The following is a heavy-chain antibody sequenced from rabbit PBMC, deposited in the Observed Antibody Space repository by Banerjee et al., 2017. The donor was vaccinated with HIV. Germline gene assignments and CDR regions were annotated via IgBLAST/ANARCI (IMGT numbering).Heavy chain of an antibody. D-gene: IGHD8-1*01. Sequence: QQQLVESGGGLVKPEGSLTLTCKASGFSFSSNVMCWVRQAPGKGLEWIACIVSGSSDSSDSTYYASWVNGRFTISKTSSTTVTLQMTSLTAADTATYFCARAGYPGNGYDLWGPGTLVTVS. J-gene: IGHJ4*01. CDR3: ARAGYPGNGYDL. CDR1: GFSFSSNV. CDR2: IVSGSSDSSDST. V-gene: IGHV1S45*01.